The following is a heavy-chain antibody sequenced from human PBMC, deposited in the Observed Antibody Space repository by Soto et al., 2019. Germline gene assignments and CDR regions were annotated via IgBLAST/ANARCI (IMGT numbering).Heavy chain of an antibody. CDR3: AKDRDTMIVLANFDY. CDR2: ISYDGSNK. D-gene: IGHD3-22*01. J-gene: IGHJ4*02. CDR1: GFTFSSYG. V-gene: IGHV3-30*18. Sequence: QVQLVESGGGVVQPGRSLRLSCAASGFTFSSYGMHWVRQAPGKGLEWVAVISYDGSNKYYADSVKGRFTISRDNSKNTPYLQMNSLRAEDTAVYYCAKDRDTMIVLANFDYWGQGTLVTVSS.